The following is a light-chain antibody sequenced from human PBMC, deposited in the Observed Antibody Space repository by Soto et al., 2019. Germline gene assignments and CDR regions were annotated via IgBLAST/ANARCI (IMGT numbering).Light chain of an antibody. V-gene: IGKV1-33*01. CDR2: GAS. CDR3: QQYDSVPLT. J-gene: IGKJ4*01. CDR1: QGISSY. Sequence: IQLTQSPSSLSASVGDRVTITCRASQGISSYLVWYQQKPGKAPKLLIYGASYLEPGVPSRFSGTGSGTDFTLTISSLQPEDIATYYCQQYDSVPLTFGGGTKVDIK.